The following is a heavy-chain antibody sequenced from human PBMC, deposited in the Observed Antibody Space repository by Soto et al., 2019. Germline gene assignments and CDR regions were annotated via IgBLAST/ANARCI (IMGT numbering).Heavy chain of an antibody. CDR2: INPKSGGT. Sequence: ASVKASCEASGYTFTSCGISWVRQAPGQGLAWMGWINPKSGGTMYPQKFQGRVTLTWDTSISTAYMALTRLRSDDTAVDYCARELAQGGGSAGFDSWGQGTLVTASS. D-gene: IGHD1-26*01. J-gene: IGHJ4*02. V-gene: IGHV1-2*02. CDR3: ARELAQGGGSAGFDS. CDR1: GYTFTSCG.